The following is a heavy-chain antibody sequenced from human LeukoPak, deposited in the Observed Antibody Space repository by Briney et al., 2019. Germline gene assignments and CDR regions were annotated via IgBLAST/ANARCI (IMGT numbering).Heavy chain of an antibody. CDR1: GSTFSSYG. V-gene: IGHV3-33*01. CDR2: IWYDGSNK. J-gene: IGHJ4*02. CDR3: ARDRVGATFSFDY. D-gene: IGHD1-26*01. Sequence: GGSLRLSCAASGSTFSSYGMHWVRQAPGKGLEWVAVIWYDGSNKYYADSVKGRFTISRDNSKNTLYLQMNSLRAEDTAVYYCARDRVGATFSFDYWGQGTLVTVSS.